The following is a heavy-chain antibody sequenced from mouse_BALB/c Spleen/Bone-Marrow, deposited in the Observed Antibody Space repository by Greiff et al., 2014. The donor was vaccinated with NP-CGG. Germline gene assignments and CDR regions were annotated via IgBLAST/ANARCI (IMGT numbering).Heavy chain of an antibody. CDR2: ISSGSSTI. V-gene: IGHV5-17*02. Sequence: EVKLMESGGGLVQPGGSRKLSCAASGFTFSSFGMHWVRQAPEKGLEWVAYISSGSSTIYYADTVKGRFTISRDNPKNTLFLQMTSLRSEDTAMYYCASPYCRYEGAWFAYWGQGTLVTVSA. J-gene: IGHJ3*01. CDR1: GFTFSSFG. D-gene: IGHD2-14*01. CDR3: ASPYCRYEGAWFAY.